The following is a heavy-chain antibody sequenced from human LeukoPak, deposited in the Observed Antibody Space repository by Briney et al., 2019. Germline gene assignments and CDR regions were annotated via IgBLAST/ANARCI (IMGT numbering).Heavy chain of an antibody. J-gene: IGHJ4*02. V-gene: IGHV3-66*01. CDR3: ARDSGFRIFDY. Sequence: GGSLRLSCAASGFTVSSNYMSWVRQAPGKGLEWVSVIYSGGSTYYADSVKGRFTISRDNSKNTLYLQMNGLRAEDTAVYYCARDSGFRIFDYWGQGTLVTVSS. CDR2: IYSGGST. D-gene: IGHD3-10*01. CDR1: GFTVSSNY.